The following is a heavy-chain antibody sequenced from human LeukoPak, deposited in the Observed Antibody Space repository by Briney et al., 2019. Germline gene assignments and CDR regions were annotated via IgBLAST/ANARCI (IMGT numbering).Heavy chain of an antibody. V-gene: IGHV3-30-3*01. CDR3: AKDLKIVVVILTFDY. D-gene: IGHD3-22*01. CDR1: GFTFSSYA. J-gene: IGHJ4*02. Sequence: GRSLRLSCAASGFTFSSYAMHWVRQAPGKGLEWVAVISYDGSNKYYADSVKGRFTISRDNSKDTLYLQMNSLRAEDTAVYYCAKDLKIVVVILTFDYWGQGTLVTVSS. CDR2: ISYDGSNK.